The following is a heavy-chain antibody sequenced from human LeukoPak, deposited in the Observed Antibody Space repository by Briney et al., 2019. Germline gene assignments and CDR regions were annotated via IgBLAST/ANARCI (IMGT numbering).Heavy chain of an antibody. V-gene: IGHV1-46*01. CDR2: IHPSGGST. CDR1: GYTFTSYG. Sequence: ASVKVSCKASGYTFTSYGISWVRQAPGQGLEWMGIIHPSGGSTNYAQKFQGRVTMTRDTSTSTVYMELSSLRSEDTAVYYCARDPPTIAVTDTGEGYWGQGTLVTVSS. CDR3: ARDPPTIAVTDTGEGY. J-gene: IGHJ4*02. D-gene: IGHD6-19*01.